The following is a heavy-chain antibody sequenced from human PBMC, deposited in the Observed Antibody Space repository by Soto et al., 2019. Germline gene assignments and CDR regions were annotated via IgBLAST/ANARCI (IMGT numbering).Heavy chain of an antibody. CDR3: AVQGGYYDSSGYDNYYGMDA. J-gene: IGHJ6*02. V-gene: IGHV4-59*01. Sequence: PSETLSLTCTVSGGSISSYYWSWIRQPPGKGLEWIGYIYYSGSTNYNPSLKSRVTISVDTSKNQFSLKLSSVTAADTAVYYCAVQGGYYDSSGYDNYYGMDAWGQGPTVTLS. CDR1: GGSISSYY. D-gene: IGHD3-22*01. CDR2: IYYSGST.